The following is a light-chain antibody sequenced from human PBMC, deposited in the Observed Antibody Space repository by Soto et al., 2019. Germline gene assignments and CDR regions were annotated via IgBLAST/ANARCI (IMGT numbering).Light chain of an antibody. Sequence: IPMTQSPSTLSASVGDRVNITCRASQRISTRLAWYQQEPGKAPKLLIYDATSLESVSPSRCSGSASGTEFTLTIISLQPDDFATDDCQQLKSSPGTFGQGAKV. V-gene: IGKV1-5*01. J-gene: IGKJ1*01. CDR3: QQLKSSPGT. CDR1: QRISTR. CDR2: DAT.